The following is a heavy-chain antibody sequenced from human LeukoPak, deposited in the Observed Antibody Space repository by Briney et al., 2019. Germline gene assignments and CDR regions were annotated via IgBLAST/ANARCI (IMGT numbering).Heavy chain of an antibody. Sequence: SETLSLTCTVSGGSISSSSYYWGWIRQPPGTGLEWIGSIYYSGSTYYNPSLKSRVTISVDTSKNQFSLKLSSVTAADTAVYYCAKSSGWSFWINEREKRYFQHWGQGTLVTVSS. D-gene: IGHD6-19*01. CDR3: AKSSGWSFWINEREKRYFQH. CDR1: GGSISSSSYY. V-gene: IGHV4-39*01. CDR2: IYYSGST. J-gene: IGHJ1*01.